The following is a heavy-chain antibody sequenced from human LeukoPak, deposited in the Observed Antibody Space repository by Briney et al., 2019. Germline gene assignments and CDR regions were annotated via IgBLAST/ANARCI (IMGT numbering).Heavy chain of an antibody. Sequence: GGSLRLPCTVSGFTVSTNSMSWVRQAPGKGLEWVSRINSDGITTSYADSVKGRFTISRDNTKNTLYLQMNSLRAEDTAVYYCARIGASVGAIDYWGQGTLVTVSS. V-gene: IGHV3-74*01. CDR1: GFTVSTNS. CDR3: ARIGASVGAIDY. D-gene: IGHD1-26*01. J-gene: IGHJ4*02. CDR2: INSDGITT.